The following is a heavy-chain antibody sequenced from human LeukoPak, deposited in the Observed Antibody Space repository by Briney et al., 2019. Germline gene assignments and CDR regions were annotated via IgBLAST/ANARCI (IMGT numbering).Heavy chain of an antibody. D-gene: IGHD3-3*01. CDR3: ARQWSGPHDAFDI. V-gene: IGHV4-39*01. CDR2: SYYSVST. CDR1: GGSISSSSYY. J-gene: IGHJ3*02. Sequence: AETLSLTCTVSGGSISSSSYYWGRLRRPPGKGLEWNGSSYYSVSTYYNPSLKRRVTISVDTSKNQFSLKLSSVAAADTAVYYCARQWSGPHDAFDIWGQGTMVTVTS.